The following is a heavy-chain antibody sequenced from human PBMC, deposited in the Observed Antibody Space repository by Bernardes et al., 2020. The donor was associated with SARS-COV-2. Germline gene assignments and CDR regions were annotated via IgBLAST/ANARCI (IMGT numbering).Heavy chain of an antibody. Sequence: GGSLRLSCKGSGYSFTSYWIGWVRQMPGNGLEWMGIIYHGDSDNSYSPSFQGQVTISADKSISTAYLQWSSLKASDTAMYYCARLPLSNWFDPWGQGTLVTVSS. CDR2: IYHGDSDN. J-gene: IGHJ5*02. V-gene: IGHV5-51*01. CDR3: ARLPLSNWFDP. CDR1: GYSFTSYW.